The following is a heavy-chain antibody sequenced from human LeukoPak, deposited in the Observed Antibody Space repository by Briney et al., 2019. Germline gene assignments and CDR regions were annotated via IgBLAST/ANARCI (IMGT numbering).Heavy chain of an antibody. J-gene: IGHJ4*02. D-gene: IGHD1-26*01. V-gene: IGHV4-39*07. CDR3: ARTLVGARDYYFDY. CDR1: GGSISSGSYY. Sequence: SETLSLTCTVSGGSISSGSYYWGWIRQPPGKGLEWIGNIYYTGSTYYNPSLKSRVTISVDTSKNQFSLKLSSVTAADTAVYYCARTLVGARDYYFDYWGQGTLVTVSS. CDR2: IYYTGST.